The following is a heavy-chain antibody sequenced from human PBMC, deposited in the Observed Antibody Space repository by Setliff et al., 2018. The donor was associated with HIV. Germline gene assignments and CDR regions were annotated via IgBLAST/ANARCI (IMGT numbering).Heavy chain of an antibody. Sequence: PGGSLRLSCAASGFTFSTYTMNWVRQAPGKGLEWVSYISSDSSTIYYADSVKGRFTISRDNAENSLYLQMNSLRAEDTAVYYCARRGALRMAVVGYFDYWGQGTLVTVSS. J-gene: IGHJ4*02. V-gene: IGHV3-48*01. CDR1: GFTFSTYT. D-gene: IGHD6-19*01. CDR2: ISSDSSTI. CDR3: ARRGALRMAVVGYFDY.